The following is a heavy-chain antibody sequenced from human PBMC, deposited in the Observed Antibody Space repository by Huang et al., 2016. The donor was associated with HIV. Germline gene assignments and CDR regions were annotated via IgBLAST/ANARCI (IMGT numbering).Heavy chain of an antibody. CDR3: ATGYRRFRNHDSGDYYFDY. Sequence: QVQLVQSGAEVKKPGASVKVSCKVSGYTLTELSMHWVRQAPGKVREWMGGVGPEDGETSYARKFQGRGTMTEDTSTDTAYMERSSRRCEDTAVYYCATGYRRFRNHDSGDYYFDYWDQGTLVTVSS. D-gene: IGHD3-22*01. CDR1: GYTLTELS. CDR2: VGPEDGET. V-gene: IGHV1-24*01. J-gene: IGHJ4*02.